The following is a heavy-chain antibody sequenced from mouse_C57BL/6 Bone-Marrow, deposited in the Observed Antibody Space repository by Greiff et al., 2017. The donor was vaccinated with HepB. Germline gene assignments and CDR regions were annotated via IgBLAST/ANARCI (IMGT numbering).Heavy chain of an antibody. CDR2: ISSGSSTI. CDR1: GFTFSDYG. Sequence: DVHLVESGGGLVKPGGSLKLSCAASGFTFSDYGMHWVRQAPEKGLEWVAYISSGSSTIYYADTVKGRFTISRDNAKNTLFLQMTSLRSEDTAMYYCAREEAAQATWFAYWGQGTLVTVSA. V-gene: IGHV5-17*01. D-gene: IGHD3-2*02. CDR3: AREEAAQATWFAY. J-gene: IGHJ3*01.